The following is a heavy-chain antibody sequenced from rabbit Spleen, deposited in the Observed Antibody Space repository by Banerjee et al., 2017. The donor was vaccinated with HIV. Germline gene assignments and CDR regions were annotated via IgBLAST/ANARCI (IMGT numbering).Heavy chain of an antibody. Sequence: QQLVESGGGLVKPGASLTLTCTASGFSFSYSDYMCWVRQPPGKGPEWIACIGAGVSDTTYYATWAKGRFTISKTSSTTVTLQMTSLTAADTATYFCARDSGTSFSSYGMDLWGQGTLVTVS. CDR1: GFSFSYSDY. D-gene: IGHD8-1*01. V-gene: IGHV1S40*01. CDR2: IGAGVSDTT. J-gene: IGHJ6*01. CDR3: ARDSGTSFSSYGMDL.